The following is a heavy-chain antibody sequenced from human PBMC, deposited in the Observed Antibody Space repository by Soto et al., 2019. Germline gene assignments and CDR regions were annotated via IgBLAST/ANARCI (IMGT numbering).Heavy chain of an antibody. CDR3: ARDARVLAATRWNRFDP. D-gene: IGHD2-15*01. Sequence: ASVKVSCKASGYTFTSYYMHWVRQAPGQGLEWMGIINPSGGSTSYAQKFQGRVTMTRDTSTSTVYMELSSLRSEDTAVYYCARDARVLAATRWNRFDPWGQGTLVTAYS. CDR1: GYTFTSYY. J-gene: IGHJ5*02. CDR2: INPSGGST. V-gene: IGHV1-46*01.